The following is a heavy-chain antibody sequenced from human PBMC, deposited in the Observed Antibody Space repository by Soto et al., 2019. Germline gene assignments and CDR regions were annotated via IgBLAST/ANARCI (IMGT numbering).Heavy chain of an antibody. D-gene: IGHD1-26*01. J-gene: IGHJ6*02. Sequence: EVQLVESGGGLVQPGGSLRLSCGASGFTFSSYDMHWVRQVTGKGLEWVSGVGTAGDTYFPSSVKGRFTISRDNAKNSFYLQMNSLRAGDTAVYYCARDGAAGGMDVWGQGTTVTVSS. CDR1: GFTFSSYD. V-gene: IGHV3-13*01. CDR3: ARDGAAGGMDV. CDR2: VGTAGDT.